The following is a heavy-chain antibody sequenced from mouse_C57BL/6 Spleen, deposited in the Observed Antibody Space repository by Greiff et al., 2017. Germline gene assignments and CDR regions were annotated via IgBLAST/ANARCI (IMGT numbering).Heavy chain of an antibody. CDR3: ARGGWDYYFDY. CDR1: GFTFSDYG. D-gene: IGHD4-1*01. V-gene: IGHV5-17*01. J-gene: IGHJ2*01. Sequence: VQLKESGGGLVKPGGSLKLSCAASGFTFSDYGMHWVRQAPEKGLEWVAYISSGSSTIYYADTVKGRFTIARDNAKNTLFLQMTSLRSEDTAMYYCARGGWDYYFDYWGQGTTLTVSS. CDR2: ISSGSSTI.